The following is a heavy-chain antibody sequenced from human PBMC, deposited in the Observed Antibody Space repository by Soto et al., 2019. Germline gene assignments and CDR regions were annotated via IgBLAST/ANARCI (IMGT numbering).Heavy chain of an antibody. Sequence: ASVKVSCKASGDTFTSYGISWVRQAPGQGLEWMGWISAYNGNTNYAQKLQGRVTMTTDTSTSTAYMELRSLRSDDTAVYYCAREYGIFGTGAFYIWGQGTMVTVSS. J-gene: IGHJ3*02. CDR1: GDTFTSYG. CDR2: ISAYNGNT. V-gene: IGHV1-18*01. CDR3: AREYGIFGTGAFYI. D-gene: IGHD3-3*01.